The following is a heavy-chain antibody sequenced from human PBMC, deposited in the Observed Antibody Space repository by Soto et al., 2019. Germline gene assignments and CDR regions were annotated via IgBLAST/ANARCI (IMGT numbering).Heavy chain of an antibody. Sequence: GASVKVSCKASGYTFTGYYMHWVRQAPGQGLEWMGWINPNSGGTNYAQKFQGRVTMTRDTSISTAYMELSRLRSDDTAVYYCARVVYYYDSSGNWFDLWGQGTLVTVSS. J-gene: IGHJ5*02. D-gene: IGHD3-22*01. V-gene: IGHV1-2*02. CDR2: INPNSGGT. CDR1: GYTFTGYY. CDR3: ARVVYYYDSSGNWFDL.